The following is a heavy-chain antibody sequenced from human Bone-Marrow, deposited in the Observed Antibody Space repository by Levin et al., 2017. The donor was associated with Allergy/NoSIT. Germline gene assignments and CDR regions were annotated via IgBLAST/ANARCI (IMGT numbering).Heavy chain of an antibody. CDR3: AKGWLQFEYFDY. J-gene: IGHJ4*02. Sequence: PGGSLRLSCAASGFSFSNYAMTWVRQAPGKGLEWVSTISGSGYNTFYADSMRGRFTISKDNSKNLLYLQIDSLRVEDTAVYYCAKGWLQFEYFDYWGQGTLVTVSS. V-gene: IGHV3-23*01. D-gene: IGHD5-24*01. CDR1: GFSFSNYA. CDR2: ISGSGYNT.